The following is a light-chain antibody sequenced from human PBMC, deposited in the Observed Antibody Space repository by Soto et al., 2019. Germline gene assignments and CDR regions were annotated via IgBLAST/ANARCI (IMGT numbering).Light chain of an antibody. V-gene: IGKV4-1*01. CDR3: QQYYSSPRT. Sequence: DIVMTQSPDSLAVSLGERATINCKSSRSVLHSSYNKNYLAWYQQKPRQPPNLLIYWASTRESGVPDRFSGSGSGTDFTLTISSLQAEDVAVYFCQQYYSSPRTFGQGTKVEIK. J-gene: IGKJ1*01. CDR2: WAS. CDR1: RSVLHSSYNKNY.